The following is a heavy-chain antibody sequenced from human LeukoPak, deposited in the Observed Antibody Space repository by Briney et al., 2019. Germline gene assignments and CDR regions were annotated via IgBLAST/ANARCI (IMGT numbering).Heavy chain of an antibody. D-gene: IGHD3-22*01. J-gene: IGHJ4*02. V-gene: IGHV4-39*01. Sequence: SETLSLTCTVSGGSISSSSYYWGWIRQPPGQGLEWIGTIPYSGNAYYSPSLKSRVTISVDTSKNQFSLKVSSVTAADTAVYYCARPLYYHDSSGYLSWGQGTLVTVSS. CDR1: GGSISSSSYY. CDR2: IPYSGNA. CDR3: ARPLYYHDSSGYLS.